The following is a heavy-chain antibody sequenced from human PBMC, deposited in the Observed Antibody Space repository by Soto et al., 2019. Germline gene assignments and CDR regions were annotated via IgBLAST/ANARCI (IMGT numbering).Heavy chain of an antibody. CDR1: GGTFSSYT. V-gene: IGHV1-69*08. Sequence: QVQLVQSGAEVKKPGSSVKVSCKASGGTFSSYTISWVRQAPGQGLEWMGRIIPILGIANYAQKFQGRVTITADKSTSTAYMELRSLRSEDTAVYYCARDREAVAGNNWFDPWGQGTLVTVSS. CDR2: IIPILGIA. J-gene: IGHJ5*02. D-gene: IGHD6-19*01. CDR3: ARDREAVAGNNWFDP.